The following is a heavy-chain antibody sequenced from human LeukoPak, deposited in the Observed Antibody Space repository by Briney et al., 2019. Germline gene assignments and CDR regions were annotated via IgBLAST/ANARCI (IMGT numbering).Heavy chain of an antibody. D-gene: IGHD3-22*01. Sequence: GGSLRLSCVASGITFSSYSMNWVRQAPGKGLEWVSYISSFSGTINYADSVKGRFTISRDNAKNSLYLQMNTLRAEDTAVYYCARASRYDSSGYYPYYFDYWGQGTLVTVSS. CDR2: ISSFSGTI. CDR1: GITFSSYS. J-gene: IGHJ4*02. CDR3: ARASRYDSSGYYPYYFDY. V-gene: IGHV3-48*01.